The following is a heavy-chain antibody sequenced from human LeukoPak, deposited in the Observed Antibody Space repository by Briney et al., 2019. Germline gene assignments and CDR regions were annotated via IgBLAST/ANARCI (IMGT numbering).Heavy chain of an antibody. CDR3: TKRGGRNVVATINRYYYGMDV. J-gene: IGHJ6*02. V-gene: IGHV3-23*01. CDR1: GFTFSSYW. Sequence: GGSLRLSCAASGFTFSSYWMSWVRQAPGKGLEWVSVISGSGSSAEYADSVKGRFTISRDNRNNTLYLQMNSLRAEDTAVYYCTKRGGRNVVATINRYYYGMDVWGQGTTATVSS. D-gene: IGHD5-12*01. CDR2: ISGSGSSA.